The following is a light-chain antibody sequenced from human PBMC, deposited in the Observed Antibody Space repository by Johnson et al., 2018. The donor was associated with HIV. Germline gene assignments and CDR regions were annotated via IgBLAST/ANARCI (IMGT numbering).Light chain of an antibody. CDR1: SSNIGSNT. CDR2: RNN. Sequence: HSVLTQPPSASGPPGQRVTISCSGSSSNIGSNTVNWYQQLPGTAPKLLIYRNNQRPSGIPDRFSGSQSGTSATLGITGLQTGDEADYYCGTWDTSLTTGGVFGTGTKVTVL. V-gene: IGLV1-51*02. CDR3: GTWDTSLTTGGV. J-gene: IGLJ1*01.